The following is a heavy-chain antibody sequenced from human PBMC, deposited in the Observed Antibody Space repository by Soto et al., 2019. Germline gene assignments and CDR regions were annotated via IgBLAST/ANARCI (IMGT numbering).Heavy chain of an antibody. CDR3: ARDRGLGSSWYRSWFDP. V-gene: IGHV4-59*01. CDR2: IYYSGST. D-gene: IGHD6-13*01. CDR1: GGSISSYY. J-gene: IGHJ5*02. Sequence: SETLSLTCTVSGGSISSYYWSWIRQPPGKGLEWIGYIYYSGSTNYNPSLKSRVTISVDTSKNQFSLKLSSVTAADTAVYYCARDRGLGSSWYRSWFDPWGQGTLVTVSS.